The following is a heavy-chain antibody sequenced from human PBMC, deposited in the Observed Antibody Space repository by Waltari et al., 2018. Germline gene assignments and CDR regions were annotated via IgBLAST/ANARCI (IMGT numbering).Heavy chain of an antibody. V-gene: IGHV4-4*07. CDR1: GVSIDRRH. CDR2: WYTSGST. D-gene: IGHD2-2*01. Sequence: QVQLQESGPGLWKPAETLSLTCPVSGVSIDRRHWGWIRRPAGKGLEWIGRWYTSGSTKYNPSLKSRVSMSADTSKNHFSLRLQSVTAADTATYYCVRYQAQFCSDTTCYSGWFDPWGPGILVTVSS. J-gene: IGHJ5*02. CDR3: VRYQAQFCSDTTCYSGWFDP.